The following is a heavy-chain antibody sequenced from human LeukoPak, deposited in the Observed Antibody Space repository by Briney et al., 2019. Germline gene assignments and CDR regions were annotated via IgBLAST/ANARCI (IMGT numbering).Heavy chain of an antibody. D-gene: IGHD2-2*03. CDR3: ARDVGYCINTSCYHRGPADY. Sequence: SETLSLTCTVSGGSVSSGSYYWSWIRQPPGKGLEWIGYIYYSGSTDYNPSLKSRVTISVDTSKNQFSLKLSSVTAADTAVYYCARDVGYCINTSCYHRGPADYWGQGTLVTVSS. CDR1: GGSVSSGSYY. J-gene: IGHJ4*02. CDR2: IYYSGST. V-gene: IGHV4-61*01.